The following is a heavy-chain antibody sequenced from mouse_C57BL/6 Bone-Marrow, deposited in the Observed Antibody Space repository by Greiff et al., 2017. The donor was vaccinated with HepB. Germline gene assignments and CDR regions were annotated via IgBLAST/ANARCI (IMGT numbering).Heavy chain of an antibody. Sequence: EVQLVESGGDLVKPGGSLKLSCAASGFTFSSYGMSWVRQTPDKRLEWVATISSGGSYTYYPDSVKGRFNISRDNANNTLYLQMSSLKSEDTSMYYCARRGYYRNFDVWGTGTTVTVSS. J-gene: IGHJ1*03. CDR1: GFTFSSYG. CDR3: ARRGYYRNFDV. D-gene: IGHD2-14*01. V-gene: IGHV5-6*01. CDR2: ISSGGSYT.